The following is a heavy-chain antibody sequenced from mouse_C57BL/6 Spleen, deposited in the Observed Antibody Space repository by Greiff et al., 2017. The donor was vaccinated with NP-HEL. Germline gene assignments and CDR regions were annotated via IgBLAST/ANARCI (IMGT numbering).Heavy chain of an antibody. V-gene: IGHV1-54*01. D-gene: IGHD4-1*01. Sequence: VQLQQSGAELVRPGTSVKVSCKASGYAFTNYLIEWVKQRPGQGLEWIGVINPGSGGTNYNEKFKGKATLTADKSSSTAYMQLSSLTSEDSAVYFCARDWDVKAWFAYWGQGTLVTVSA. CDR3: ARDWDVKAWFAY. J-gene: IGHJ3*01. CDR1: GYAFTNYL. CDR2: INPGSGGT.